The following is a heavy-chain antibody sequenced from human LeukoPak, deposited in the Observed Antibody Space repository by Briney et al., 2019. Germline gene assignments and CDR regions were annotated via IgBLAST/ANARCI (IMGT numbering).Heavy chain of an antibody. CDR2: IGAYDGDT. CDR3: AKDFEDTALFKS. D-gene: IGHD5-18*01. CDR1: GYSFTSQG. Sequence: ASVKVSCKASGYSFTSQGINWVRQAPGQGLEWMGWIGAYDGDTNYAQKFQDRVTMTTDTSTTTAYLELGGLRSDDTAVYYCAKDFEDTALFKSWGQGTLVTVSS. V-gene: IGHV1-18*01. J-gene: IGHJ5*02.